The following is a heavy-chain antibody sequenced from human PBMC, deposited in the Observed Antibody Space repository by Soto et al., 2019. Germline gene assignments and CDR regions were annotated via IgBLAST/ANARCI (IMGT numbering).Heavy chain of an antibody. CDR2: ISSSSSYI. V-gene: IGHV3-21*01. CDR1: GFPFRSSS. D-gene: IGHD2-21*02. Sequence: GGSLRLSCAGSGFPFRSSSMNWVRQAPGKGLEWVASISSSSSYIFYADSVEGRFTVSRDNAKNTLYLQMTSLRVADTAVYYCARDLGDVSAMWGQGTQVTVSS. J-gene: IGHJ4*02. CDR3: ARDLGDVSAM.